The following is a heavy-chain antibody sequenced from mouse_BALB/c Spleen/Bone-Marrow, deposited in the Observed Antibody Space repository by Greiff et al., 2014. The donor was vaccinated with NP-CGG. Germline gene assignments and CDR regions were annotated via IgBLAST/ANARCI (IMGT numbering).Heavy chain of an antibody. CDR3: ARRFITTAAWFAY. D-gene: IGHD1-2*01. Sequence: EVKLMESGPELVKPGASVKISCKASGYTFTDYNMQWVKQSHGKSLEWIGYIYPYNGGTGYNQKFKSKATLTVDNSSSTAYMELRSLTSEDSAVYYCARRFITTAAWFAYWGQGTLVTVSA. J-gene: IGHJ3*01. CDR2: IYPYNGGT. CDR1: GYTFTDYN. V-gene: IGHV1S29*02.